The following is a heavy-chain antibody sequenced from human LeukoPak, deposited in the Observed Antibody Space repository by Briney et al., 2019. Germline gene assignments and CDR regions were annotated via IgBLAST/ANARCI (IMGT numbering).Heavy chain of an antibody. CDR1: GFTFSSYS. CDR2: ISGSGGST. CDR3: AKALAPSGYSYAHRPEPDY. V-gene: IGHV3-23*01. Sequence: AGGSLRLSCAASGFTFSSYSLTWVRQAPGKGLEWVSAISGSGGSTYYADSVKGRFTISRDNSKNTLYLQMNSLRAEDTAVYYCAKALAPSGYSYAHRPEPDYWGQGTLVTVSS. J-gene: IGHJ4*02. D-gene: IGHD5-18*01.